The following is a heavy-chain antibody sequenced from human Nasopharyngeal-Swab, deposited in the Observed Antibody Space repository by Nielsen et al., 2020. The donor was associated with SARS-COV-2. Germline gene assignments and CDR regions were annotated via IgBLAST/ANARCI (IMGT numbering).Heavy chain of an antibody. V-gene: IGHV1-46*01. J-gene: IGHJ5*02. CDR3: ARDGEYSSSSKCNWFDP. CDR1: GYTFTSYY. CDR2: INPSGGST. D-gene: IGHD6-6*01. Sequence: ASVKVSCKASGYTFTSYYMHWVRQAPGQGLEWMGIINPSGGSTSYAQKFQGRVTMTRDTSTSTVYIELSSLRSEDTAVYYCARDGEYSSSSKCNWFDPWGQGTLGTVSS.